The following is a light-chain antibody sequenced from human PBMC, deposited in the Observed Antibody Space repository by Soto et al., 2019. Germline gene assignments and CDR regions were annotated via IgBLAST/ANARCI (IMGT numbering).Light chain of an antibody. V-gene: IGLV2-14*01. CDR1: SSDVGAFNY. Sequence: QSALTQPRSVSGSPGQSVTISCTGTSSDVGAFNYVSWYQQHPGKAPKLMIYEVSYRPSEISNRFSGSKSANTASLTISGLQAEDEADYYCSSYTSSSTYVFGTGTKVTVL. J-gene: IGLJ1*01. CDR2: EVS. CDR3: SSYTSSSTYV.